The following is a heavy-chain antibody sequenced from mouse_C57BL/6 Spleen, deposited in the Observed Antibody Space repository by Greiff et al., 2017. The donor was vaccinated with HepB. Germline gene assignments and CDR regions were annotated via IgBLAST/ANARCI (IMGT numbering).Heavy chain of an antibody. D-gene: IGHD1-1*01. CDR3: ARLITTVVAPDY. CDR1: GYTFTNYW. V-gene: IGHV1-63*01. CDR2: IYPGGGYT. J-gene: IGHJ2*01. Sequence: QVQLKESGAELVRPGTSVKMSCKASGYTFTNYWIGWAKQRPGHGLEWIGDIYPGGGYTNYNEKFKGKATLTADKSSSTAYMQFSSLTSEDSAIYYCARLITTVVAPDYWGQGTTLTVSS.